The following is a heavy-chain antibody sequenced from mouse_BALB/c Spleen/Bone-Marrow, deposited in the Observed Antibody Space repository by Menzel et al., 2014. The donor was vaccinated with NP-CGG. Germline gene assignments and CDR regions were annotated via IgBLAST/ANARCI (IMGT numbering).Heavy chain of an antibody. D-gene: IGHD1-1*01. V-gene: IGHV1-9*01. J-gene: IGHJ2*01. CDR2: ILPGSGTA. Sequence: QVQLQQPGAELMKPGAPVKISCKATGYTFSNYWIDRVKQRPGHGLEWIGEILPGSGTANYNEKFKGKATFTADTSSNTAYMQLSSLAAEDAALYYCARAAVVPYYFDVWGEGTALAVSS. CDR3: ARAAVVPYYFDV. CDR1: GYTFSNYW.